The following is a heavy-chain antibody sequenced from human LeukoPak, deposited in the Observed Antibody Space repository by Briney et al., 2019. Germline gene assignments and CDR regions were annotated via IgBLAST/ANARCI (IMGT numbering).Heavy chain of an antibody. V-gene: IGHV3-7*05. CDR2: IKQDGSET. CDR3: ARDTHDYYDISGHYSPDY. J-gene: IGHJ4*02. D-gene: IGHD3-22*01. Sequence: GGSLRLSCAASGITFSNYWMSWVRQAPGKGLEWVANIKQDGSETYYVDSVKGRFTISRDNARNSLYLQMNSLRAEDTALYYCARDTHDYYDISGHYSPDYWGQGTLVSVSS. CDR1: GITFSNYW.